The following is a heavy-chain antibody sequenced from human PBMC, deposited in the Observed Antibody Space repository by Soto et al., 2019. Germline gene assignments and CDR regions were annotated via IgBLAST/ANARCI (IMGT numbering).Heavy chain of an antibody. V-gene: IGHV3-23*01. Sequence: EVQLLESGGALEHPGGSLGLSWAPSGFPFTTYALPWFRQAPGRGLEWVPAIRGGGVSSYYAAPVKGRFPISRDNSKNTLYLQMNGLRAEDTALYYCAKVTKRAAAGRYEYYKYGMDVWGQGTTVTVSS. J-gene: IGHJ6*02. CDR3: AKVTKRAAAGRYEYYKYGMDV. CDR1: GFPFTTYA. CDR2: IRGGGVSS. D-gene: IGHD6-13*01.